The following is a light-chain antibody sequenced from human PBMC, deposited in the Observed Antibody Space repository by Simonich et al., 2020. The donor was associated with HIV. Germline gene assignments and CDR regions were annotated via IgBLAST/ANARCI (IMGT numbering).Light chain of an antibody. J-gene: IGKJ4*01. CDR3: QQYYTTPLT. V-gene: IGKV4-1*01. Sequence: DIVMTQSPDSLAVSLGERATINCKSSQSILKRSNNNNYLAWYQQKAGQPPKLLIDWASTRESGVPDRFSGSGSGTDFTLTISSLQAEDVAVYYCQQYYTTPLTFGGGTKVEIK. CDR2: WAS. CDR1: QSILKRSNNNNY.